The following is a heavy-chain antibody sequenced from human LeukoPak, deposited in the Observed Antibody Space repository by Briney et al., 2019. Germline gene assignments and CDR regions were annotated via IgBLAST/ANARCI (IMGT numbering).Heavy chain of an antibody. Sequence: PGGSLCLSCAASGFTFSSYAMSWVRQAPGKGLEWVSAISGSGGSTYYEDSVKGRFTISRDNSKNTLYLQMNSLRAEDTAVYYCAKAPSGSHFPFFDIWGEGTMVTASS. J-gene: IGHJ3*02. V-gene: IGHV3-23*01. CDR2: ISGSGGST. CDR1: GFTFSSYA. D-gene: IGHD1-26*01. CDR3: AKAPSGSHFPFFDI.